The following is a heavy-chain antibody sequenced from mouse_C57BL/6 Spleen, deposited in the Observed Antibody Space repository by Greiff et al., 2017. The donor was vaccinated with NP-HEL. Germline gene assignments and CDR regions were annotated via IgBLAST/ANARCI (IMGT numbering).Heavy chain of an antibody. Sequence: QVHVKQSGPELVKPGASVKISCKASGYSFTSYYIHWVKQRPGQGLEWIGWIYPGSGNTKYNEKFKGKATLTADTPSSTAYMQLSSLTSEDSAVYYCARGAGTHYFDYWGQGTTLTVSS. CDR2: IYPGSGNT. CDR3: ARGAGTHYFDY. J-gene: IGHJ2*01. V-gene: IGHV1-66*01. D-gene: IGHD4-1*01. CDR1: GYSFTSYY.